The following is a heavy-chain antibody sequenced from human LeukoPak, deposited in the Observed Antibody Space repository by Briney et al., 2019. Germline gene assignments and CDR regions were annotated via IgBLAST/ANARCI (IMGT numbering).Heavy chain of an antibody. Sequence: SETLSLTCTVSGGFISSPSYYWGWIRQPPGKGLEWIGSIYNSGNTYYNPSLKSRVTISVNTSNNHFFLKLSSVTAADTAVYYCARHRTVAGPLYFDYWGRGTLVTVSS. CDR1: GGFISSPSYY. CDR2: IYNSGNT. V-gene: IGHV4-39*01. J-gene: IGHJ4*02. CDR3: ARHRTVAGPLYFDY. D-gene: IGHD6-19*01.